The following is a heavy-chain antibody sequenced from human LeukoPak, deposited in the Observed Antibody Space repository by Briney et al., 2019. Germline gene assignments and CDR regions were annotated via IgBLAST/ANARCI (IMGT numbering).Heavy chain of an antibody. V-gene: IGHV3-21*01. CDR2: ISSSISHI. Sequence: GGSLRLSCAASGFTFSSYSMNWVRQAPGKGLEWVSSISSSISHIYYADSVKGRFTISRDNAKNSLYLQMNSLRAEDTAVYYCVRGDSSRLDYWGQGTLVTVSS. CDR1: GFTFSSYS. J-gene: IGHJ4*02. D-gene: IGHD3-22*01. CDR3: VRGDSSRLDY.